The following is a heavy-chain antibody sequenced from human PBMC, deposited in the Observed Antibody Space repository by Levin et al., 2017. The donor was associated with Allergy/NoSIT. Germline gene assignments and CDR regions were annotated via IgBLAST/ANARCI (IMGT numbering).Heavy chain of an antibody. D-gene: IGHD2-2*01. CDR3: AKDRDTSWYNWFDP. V-gene: IGHV3-23*01. J-gene: IGHJ5*02. Sequence: PGGSLRLSCAASGFTFSSYAMSWVRQAPGKGLEWVSAISGSGGNSYYADSVKGRFTISRDNSKNTVYLQMSSLRAEDTAVYYCAKDRDTSWYNWFDPWGQGTLVTVSS. CDR2: ISGSGGNS. CDR1: GFTFSSYA.